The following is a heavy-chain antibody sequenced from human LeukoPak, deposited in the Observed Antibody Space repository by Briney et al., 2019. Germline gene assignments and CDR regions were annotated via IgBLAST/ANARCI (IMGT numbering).Heavy chain of an antibody. CDR1: GGSISSYY. J-gene: IGHJ4*02. V-gene: IGHV4-59*12. Sequence: SETLSLTCTVSGGSISSYYWSWIRQPPGKGLEWIGEINQSGSTNLNPSLKSRVTMSVDTSKNQFSLKLSSVTAADTAVYYCAREVWYGSGYYYDYWGQGTLVTVSS. D-gene: IGHD3-22*01. CDR3: AREVWYGSGYYYDY. CDR2: INQSGST.